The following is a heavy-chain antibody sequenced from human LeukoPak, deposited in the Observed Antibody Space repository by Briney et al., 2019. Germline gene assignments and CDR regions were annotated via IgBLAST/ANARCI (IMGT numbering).Heavy chain of an antibody. CDR1: GFTFSSYA. CDR2: ISGSGGST. V-gene: IGHV3-23*01. J-gene: IGHJ4*02. D-gene: IGHD6-13*01. Sequence: GGSLRLSCAVSGFTFSSYAMSWVRQAPGKGLEWVSAISGSGGSTYYADSVKGRFTISRDNSKNTLYLQMNSLRAEDTAVYYCLGEYSSSWGPPSYYFDYWGQGTLVTVSS. CDR3: LGEYSSSWGPPSYYFDY.